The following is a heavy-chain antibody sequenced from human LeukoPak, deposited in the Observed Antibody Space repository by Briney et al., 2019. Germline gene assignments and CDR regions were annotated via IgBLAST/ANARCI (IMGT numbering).Heavy chain of an antibody. CDR3: GKKPPVIPPYDF. Sequence: PGGSLRLSCAASGFTFDVSAMNWVRQAPGKGLEWVSASGNAGDTYYADSVKGRFTISRDNSKKMLFLQMTSLRAEDTAVYYCGKKPPVIPPYDFWAREPRVPVS. J-gene: IGHJ4*02. CDR1: GFTFDVSA. D-gene: IGHD2-21*02. CDR2: SGNAGDT. V-gene: IGHV3-23*01.